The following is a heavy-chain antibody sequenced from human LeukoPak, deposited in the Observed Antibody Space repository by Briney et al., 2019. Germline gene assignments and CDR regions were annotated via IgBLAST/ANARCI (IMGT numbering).Heavy chain of an antibody. CDR1: GVTFRSYG. Sequence: GASVKVSCKASGVTFRSYGMSWVRQAPGQGLEWMGWISAYNGNTNYAQKLQGRVTMTTDTSTSTAYMELRSLRSDDTAVHYCARSGIGRYCTNGVCSPFDYWGQGTLVTVSS. CDR2: ISAYNGNT. CDR3: ARSGIGRYCTNGVCSPFDY. V-gene: IGHV1-18*01. D-gene: IGHD2-8*01. J-gene: IGHJ4*02.